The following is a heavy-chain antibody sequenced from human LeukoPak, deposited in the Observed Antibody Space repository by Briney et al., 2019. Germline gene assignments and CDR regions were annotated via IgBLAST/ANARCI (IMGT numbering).Heavy chain of an antibody. V-gene: IGHV1-2*04. Sequence: ASVKVSCKASGYTFTGYYMHWVRQAPGQGLEWMGWINPNSGGTNYAQKFQGWVTMTRDTSISTAYMELSRLRSDDTAVYYCAVNDYGDSYYFDYWGQGTLVTVSS. CDR1: GYTFTGYY. J-gene: IGHJ4*02. CDR2: INPNSGGT. CDR3: AVNDYGDSYYFDY. D-gene: IGHD4-17*01.